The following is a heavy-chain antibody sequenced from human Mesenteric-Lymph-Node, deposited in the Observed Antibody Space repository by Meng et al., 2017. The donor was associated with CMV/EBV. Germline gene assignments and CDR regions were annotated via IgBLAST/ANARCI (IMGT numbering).Heavy chain of an antibody. D-gene: IGHD4-17*01. CDR3: ARGLEYGTFFFY. Sequence: GGSLRLSCAASGFTFSSYAMTWVRQAPGKGLEWVSTISGSGGSTYYADSVKGRFTISRDNSKNTLYLQMNSLRPEDTAVYYCARGLEYGTFFFYWGQGTVVTVSS. J-gene: IGHJ4*02. CDR1: GFTFSSYA. V-gene: IGHV3-23*01. CDR2: ISGSGGST.